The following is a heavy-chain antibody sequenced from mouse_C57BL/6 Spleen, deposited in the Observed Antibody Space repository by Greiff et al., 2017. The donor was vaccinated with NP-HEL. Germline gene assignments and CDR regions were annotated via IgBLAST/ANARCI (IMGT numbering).Heavy chain of an antibody. CDR2: IDPSDSYT. J-gene: IGHJ2*01. CDR3: ARSLYGYLPFDY. V-gene: IGHV1-69*01. Sequence: VQLQQPGAELVMPGASVKLSCKASGYTFTSYWMHWVKQRPGQGLEWIGEIDPSDSYTNYNQKFKGKSTLTVDKSSSTAYMQLSSLTSEDSAVYYSARSLYGYLPFDYWGQGTTLTVSS. D-gene: IGHD2-2*01. CDR1: GYTFTSYW.